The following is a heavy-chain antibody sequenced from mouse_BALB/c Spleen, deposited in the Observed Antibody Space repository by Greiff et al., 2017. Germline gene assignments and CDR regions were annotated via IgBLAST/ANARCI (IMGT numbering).Heavy chain of an antibody. Sequence: EVHLVESGGGLVQPGGSRKLSCAASGFTFSSFGMHWVRQAPEKGLEWVAYISSGSSTIYYADTVKGRFTISRDNPKNTLFLQMTSLRSEDTAMYYCARERFYGNCFDYWGQGTTLTVSS. D-gene: IGHD2-1*01. J-gene: IGHJ2*01. CDR2: ISSGSSTI. CDR1: GFTFSSFG. V-gene: IGHV5-17*02. CDR3: ARERFYGNCFDY.